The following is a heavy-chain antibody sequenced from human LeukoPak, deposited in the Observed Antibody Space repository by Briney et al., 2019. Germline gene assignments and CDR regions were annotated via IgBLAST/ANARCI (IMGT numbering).Heavy chain of an antibody. CDR2: ISSSGGST. Sequence: GGSLRLSCAASGFTFSNYGMSWVRQAPGQGLEWVSAISSSGGSTFYADSVKGRFTISRDNSKNTLYLQMNCLRAVDTAVYYCAKRSPLGSGSPPYFDYWGQGTLVTVSS. CDR3: AKRSPLGSGSPPYFDY. D-gene: IGHD3-10*02. CDR1: GFTFSNYG. V-gene: IGHV3-23*01. J-gene: IGHJ4*02.